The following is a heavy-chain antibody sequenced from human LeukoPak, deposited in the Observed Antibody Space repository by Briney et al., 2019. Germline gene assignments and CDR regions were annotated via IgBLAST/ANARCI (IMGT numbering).Heavy chain of an antibody. CDR1: GFTFSSYG. J-gene: IGHJ4*02. Sequence: GGSLRLSCAASGFTFSSYGMHWVRQAPGKGLEWVAVIWYDGSNKYYADSVKGRFTISRDNSKNTLYLQMNSLRAEDTAVYYCARGLLVGATSFDYWGQGTLVTVSS. V-gene: IGHV3-33*01. D-gene: IGHD1-26*01. CDR3: ARGLLVGATSFDY. CDR2: IWYDGSNK.